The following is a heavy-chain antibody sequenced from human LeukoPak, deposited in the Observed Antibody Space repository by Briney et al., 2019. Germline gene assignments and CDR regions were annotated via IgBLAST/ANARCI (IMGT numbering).Heavy chain of an antibody. J-gene: IGHJ4*02. CDR1: GGSISSSSYY. CDR3: ARTGYSSGWDEFDY. V-gene: IGHV4-39*01. D-gene: IGHD6-19*01. Sequence: SETLSLTCTVSGGSISSSSYYWGWIRQPPGKGLEWIGSVHYSGRTYDNPSLKSRVTISVDTSKKQFSLKLSSVTAADTAVYYCARTGYSSGWDEFDYWGQGTLVTVSS. CDR2: VHYSGRT.